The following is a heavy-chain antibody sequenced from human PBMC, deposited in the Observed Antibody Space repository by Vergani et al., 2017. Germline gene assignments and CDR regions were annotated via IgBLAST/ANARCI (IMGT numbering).Heavy chain of an antibody. D-gene: IGHD3-10*01. CDR1: GGTFSSYA. Sequence: QVQLVQSGAEVKKPGSSVKVSCKASGGTFSSYAISWVRQAPGQGLEWMGRIIPIFGTANYAQKFQGRVTITADESTSTVYMELSSLRSDDTAIYYCARDAGYYYGSGSITYYYYGMDVWGQGTTVTVSS. CDR2: IIPIFGTA. J-gene: IGHJ6*02. V-gene: IGHV1-69*13. CDR3: ARDAGYYYGSGSITYYYYGMDV.